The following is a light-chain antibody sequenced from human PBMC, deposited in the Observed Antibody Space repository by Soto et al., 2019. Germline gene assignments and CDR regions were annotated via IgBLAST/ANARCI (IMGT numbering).Light chain of an antibody. CDR1: SSDVGGYNS. CDR2: DVY. V-gene: IGLV2-14*03. J-gene: IGLJ1*01. Sequence: QSVLTQPASVSGSPGQSITISCAGTSSDVGGYNSVSWYQQYPGKAPKVLIYDVYNRPSGVSNRFSGSKSGNTASLTISGLQAEDEADYYCESYTSAKTRLFGTGTKVTV. CDR3: ESYTSAKTRL.